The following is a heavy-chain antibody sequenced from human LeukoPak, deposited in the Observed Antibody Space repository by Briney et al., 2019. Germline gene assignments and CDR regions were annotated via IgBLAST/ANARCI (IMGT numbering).Heavy chain of an antibody. V-gene: IGHV3-11*01. J-gene: IGHJ5*02. CDR1: GFTFDDYY. CDR3: ATDGAGFDT. Sequence: PGGSLRLSCAASGFTFDDYYMSWIRQAPGKGLEWLSYINIGGTNTHYADSVKGRFTISRDNAKKSLYLEMNNLRAEDTAVYYCATDGAGFDTWGQGVLVTVSS. CDR2: INIGGTNT.